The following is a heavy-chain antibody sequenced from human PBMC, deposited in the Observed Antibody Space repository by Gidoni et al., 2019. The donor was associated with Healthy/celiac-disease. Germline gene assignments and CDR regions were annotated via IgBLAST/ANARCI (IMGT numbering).Heavy chain of an antibody. D-gene: IGHD3-10*01. Sequence: EVQLVESGGVVVQPGGSLRLSCAASGFTFDEYTMHWVRQAPGKGLEWVSLISWDGGSTYYADSVKGRFTISRDNSKNSLYLQMNSLRTEDTALYYCAKDGPYGSGSYFAFDYWGQGTLVTVSS. V-gene: IGHV3-43*01. J-gene: IGHJ4*02. CDR1: GFTFDEYT. CDR3: AKDGPYGSGSYFAFDY. CDR2: ISWDGGST.